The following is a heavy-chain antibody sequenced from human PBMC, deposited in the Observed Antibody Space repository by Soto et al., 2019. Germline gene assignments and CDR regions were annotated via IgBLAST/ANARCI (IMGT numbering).Heavy chain of an antibody. V-gene: IGHV3-74*01. J-gene: IGHJ4*02. Sequence: GGSLRLSCAASGFTFSTYWMHWVRQAPGKGPVWVSRINGDGSETTYADSVKGRFTISRDNTKNTLHLQMNSLRVEDTAVYYCATLATRSDYWGQGTLVTVSS. CDR3: ATLATRSDY. CDR2: INGDGSET. CDR1: GFTFSTYW. D-gene: IGHD1-26*01.